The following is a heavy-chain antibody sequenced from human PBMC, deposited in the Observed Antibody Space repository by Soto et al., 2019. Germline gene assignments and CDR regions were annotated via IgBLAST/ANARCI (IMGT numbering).Heavy chain of an antibody. CDR3: VRVVATANNWFDP. V-gene: IGHV3-21*01. Sequence: EVQLVESGGGLVKPGGSLRLSCAASGFTFSSYSMNWVRQASGKGLEWVSSISSSSSYIYYADSVKGRFTISRDNARNSLSLQMNSLRAEDTAVYYCVRVVATANNWFDPWGQGTLVTVSS. CDR2: ISSSSSYI. CDR1: GFTFSSYS. J-gene: IGHJ5*02. D-gene: IGHD2-15*01.